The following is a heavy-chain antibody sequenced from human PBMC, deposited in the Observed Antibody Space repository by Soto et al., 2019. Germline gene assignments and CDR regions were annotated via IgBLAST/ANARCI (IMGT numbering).Heavy chain of an antibody. J-gene: IGHJ6*02. V-gene: IGHV1-2*04. D-gene: IGHD3-3*01. CDR2: INPNSGGT. Sequence: GASVKVSCKACGCTFSSYAITWVRQAPGQGLEWMGWINPNSGGTNYAQKFQGWVTMTRDTSISTAYMELSRLRSDDTAVYYCARGDDFWSGYLLLGMDVWGQGTTVTVSS. CDR1: GCTFSSYA. CDR3: ARGDDFWSGYLLLGMDV.